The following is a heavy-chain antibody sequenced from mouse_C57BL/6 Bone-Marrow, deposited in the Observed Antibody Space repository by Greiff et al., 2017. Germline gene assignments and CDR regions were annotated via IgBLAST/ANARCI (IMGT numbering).Heavy chain of an antibody. V-gene: IGHV1-19*01. CDR2: INPYNGGT. CDR1: GYTFTDYY. D-gene: IGHD2-2*01. J-gene: IGHJ2*01. CDR3: ARPLWLRRKD. Sequence: VQLQQSGPVLVKPGASVKMSCKASGYTFTDYYMNWVKQSHGKSLEWIGVINPYNGGTSYNQKFKGKATLTVDKSSSTAYMELNSLTSEDSAVYYCARPLWLRRKDWGQGTTLTVSS.